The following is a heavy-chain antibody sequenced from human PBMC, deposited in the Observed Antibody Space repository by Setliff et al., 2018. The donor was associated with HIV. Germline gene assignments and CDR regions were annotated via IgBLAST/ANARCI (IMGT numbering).Heavy chain of an antibody. V-gene: IGHV3-30-3*01. Sequence: GESLRLSCAASTFPFSNYDIQWVRQAPGKGLEWVAFVSFEGGNKYYADSVKGRFTISRDISKNTVYLQMNSLRPEDTAVYFCVRGDVAFLGVLSPLAVWGQGTMVTVSS. CDR3: VRGDVAFLGVLSPLAV. CDR1: TFPFSNYD. D-gene: IGHD1-26*01. J-gene: IGHJ3*01. CDR2: VSFEGGNK.